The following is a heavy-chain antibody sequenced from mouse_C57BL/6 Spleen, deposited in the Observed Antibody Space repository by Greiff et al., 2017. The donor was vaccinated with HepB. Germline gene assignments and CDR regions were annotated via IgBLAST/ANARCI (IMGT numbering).Heavy chain of an antibody. CDR3: ARLWLRRGFDY. V-gene: IGHV1-50*01. J-gene: IGHJ2*01. CDR2: IDPSDSYT. D-gene: IGHD2-2*01. CDR1: GYTFTSYW. Sequence: VQLQQPGAELVKPGASVKLSCKASGYTFTSYWMQWVKQRPGQGLEWIGEIDPSDSYTNYNQKFKGKATLTVDTSSSTAYMQLSSLTSEDSAVYYCARLWLRRGFDYWGQGTTLTVSS.